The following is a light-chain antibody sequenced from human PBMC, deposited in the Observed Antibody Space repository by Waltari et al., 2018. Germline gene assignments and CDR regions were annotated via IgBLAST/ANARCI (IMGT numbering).Light chain of an antibody. Sequence: QSALTQPSSVSGSPGQSITISCPGSTSDIGDYNYVSWYQQHPGKAPKLVIYDVNNRPAGISNRFSGSKAGNTASLAISGLQAEDEADYYCSSYTSLTNLFVVFGGGSKVTVL. CDR1: TSDIGDYNY. J-gene: IGLJ2*01. V-gene: IGLV2-14*03. CDR3: SSYTSLTNLFVV. CDR2: DVN.